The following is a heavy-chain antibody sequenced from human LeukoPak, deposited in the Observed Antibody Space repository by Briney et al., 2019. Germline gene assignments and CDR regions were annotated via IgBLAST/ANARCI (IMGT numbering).Heavy chain of an antibody. J-gene: IGHJ4*02. CDR1: GGTFSSYA. V-gene: IGHV1-69*05. D-gene: IGHD3-10*01. CDR2: ITPIFGTA. Sequence: SVKVSCKASGGTFSSYAISWVRQAPGQGLEWMGGITPIFGTANYAQKFQGRVTITTDESRSTAYMELSSLRSEDTAVYYCARDRGYYYGSGSYTNWGQGTLVTVSS. CDR3: ARDRGYYYGSGSYTN.